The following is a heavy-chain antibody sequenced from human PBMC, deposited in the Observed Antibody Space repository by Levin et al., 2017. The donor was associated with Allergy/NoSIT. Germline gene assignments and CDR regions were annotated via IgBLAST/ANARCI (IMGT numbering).Heavy chain of an antibody. D-gene: IGHD1/OR15-1a*01. CDR1: GFTFSTYA. CDR3: ARVEEHAAAFTY. Sequence: GGSLRLSCAASGFTFSTYAMNWVRQAPGKGLEWVAVISYNGSHTYYADSVKGRFTVSRDNSNNTMYLHMNSLRGEDTALYYCARVEEHAAAFTYWGQGTLVTVSS. J-gene: IGHJ4*02. CDR2: ISYNGSHT. V-gene: IGHV3-30*03.